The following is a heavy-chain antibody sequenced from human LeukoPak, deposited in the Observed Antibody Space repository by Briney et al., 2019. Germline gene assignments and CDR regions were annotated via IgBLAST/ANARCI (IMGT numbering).Heavy chain of an antibody. CDR2: IYHSENP. CDR1: GDSITSVYW. D-gene: IGHD4-17*01. Sequence: PSETLSLTCAVSGDSITSVYWWSWVRQPPGKGLEWIGEIYHSENPNYNPSLKSRVTISVDASKNQFSLKLSSVTAADTAVYYCARGTLYGEYVFDYWGQGTLVTVSS. J-gene: IGHJ4*02. V-gene: IGHV4-4*02. CDR3: ARGTLYGEYVFDY.